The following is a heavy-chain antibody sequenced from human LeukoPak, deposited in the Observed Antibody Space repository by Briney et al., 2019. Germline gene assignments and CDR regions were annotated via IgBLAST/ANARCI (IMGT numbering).Heavy chain of an antibody. D-gene: IGHD3-22*01. CDR3: AKDPDSSGYNSWWFDP. CDR1: GFTFSSYA. CDR2: ISDSGGRT. J-gene: IGHJ5*02. V-gene: IGHV3-23*01. Sequence: GGSLRLSCAASGFTFSSYAMTWVRQAPGRGLEWVSSISDSGGRTYYADSVKGRCTISRDNSKNTLYLQMNSLRAEDTAVYYCAKDPDSSGYNSWWFDPWGQGTLVTVSS.